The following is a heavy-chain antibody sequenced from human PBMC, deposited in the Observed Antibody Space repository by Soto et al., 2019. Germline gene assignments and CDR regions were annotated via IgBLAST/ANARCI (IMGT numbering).Heavy chain of an antibody. Sequence: GGSLRLSYAASGFTFSSYWMSWVRQAPGKGLEWVANIKQDGSEKYYVDSVKGRFTISRDNAKNSLYLQMNSLRAEDTAVYYCARGLYSSSSGFSSYWGQGTLVTVSS. CDR3: ARGLYSSSSGFSSY. J-gene: IGHJ4*02. D-gene: IGHD6-6*01. CDR1: GFTFSSYW. CDR2: IKQDGSEK. V-gene: IGHV3-7*05.